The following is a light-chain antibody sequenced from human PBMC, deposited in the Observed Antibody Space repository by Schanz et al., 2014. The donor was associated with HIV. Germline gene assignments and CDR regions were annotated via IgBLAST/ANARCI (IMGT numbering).Light chain of an antibody. CDR3: QQYRSYSRT. Sequence: DIQMTQSPSTLSASVGDRVTITCRTSQSIDSWLAWYQQKPGKAPKLLIYKASNLQSGVPSRFSGSGSGTEFTLTISSLQPDDFATYYCQQYRSYSRTFGQGTKVEIK. CDR2: KAS. J-gene: IGKJ1*01. V-gene: IGKV1-5*03. CDR1: QSIDSW.